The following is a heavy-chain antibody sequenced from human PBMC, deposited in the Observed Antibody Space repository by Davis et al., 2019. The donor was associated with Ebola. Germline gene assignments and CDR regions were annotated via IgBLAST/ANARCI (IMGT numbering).Heavy chain of an antibody. CDR1: GYSISSGYY. CDR3: AIPIAVAGPYYYYYGMDV. V-gene: IGHV4-38-2*02. D-gene: IGHD6-19*01. J-gene: IGHJ6*04. Sequence: PSETLSLTCTVSGYSISSGYYWGWIRQPPGKGLEWIGEINHSGSTNYNPSLKSRVTISVDTSKNQFSLKLSSVTAADTAVYYCAIPIAVAGPYYYYYGMDVWGKGTTVTVSS. CDR2: INHSGST.